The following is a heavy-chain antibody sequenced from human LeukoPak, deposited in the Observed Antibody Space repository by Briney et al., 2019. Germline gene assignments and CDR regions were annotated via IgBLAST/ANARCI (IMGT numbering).Heavy chain of an antibody. CDR3: ARVGDGYCSSTSCFMGGDNRFDP. CDR1: GGSISSYY. CDR2: IYYSGST. D-gene: IGHD2-2*03. V-gene: IGHV4-59*01. Sequence: SETLSLTCTVSGGSISSYYWSWIRQPPGKGLEWIGYIYYSGSTNYNPSLKSRVTISVDTSKNQFSLKLSSVTAADTAVYYCARVGDGYCSSTSCFMGGDNRFDPWGQGTLVTVSS. J-gene: IGHJ5*02.